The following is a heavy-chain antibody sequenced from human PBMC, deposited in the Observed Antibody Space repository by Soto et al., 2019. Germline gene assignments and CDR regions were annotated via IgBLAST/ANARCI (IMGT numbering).Heavy chain of an antibody. J-gene: IGHJ4*02. V-gene: IGHV3-9*01. CDR3: ARGGPDGFCSGGRCYFDS. Sequence: EVHLVESGGGLVQPGRSLRLSCAASGFTFDDYAMYWVRRVPGKGLEWVSSISWNSNIVGYVDSVKGRLTISRDNAKNSLDLQMNSLRPEDTALYYCARGGPDGFCSGGRCYFDSWGQGTLVTVSS. D-gene: IGHD2-15*01. CDR1: GFTFDDYA. CDR2: ISWNSNIV.